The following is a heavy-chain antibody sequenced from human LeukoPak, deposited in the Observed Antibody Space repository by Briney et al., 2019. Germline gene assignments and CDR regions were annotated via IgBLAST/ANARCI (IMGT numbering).Heavy chain of an antibody. J-gene: IGHJ6*03. D-gene: IGHD1-26*01. CDR3: ARQSGSYYLYYMDV. CDR1: GFTFSSYS. CDR2: ISSSSSYI. Sequence: GGSLRLSCAASGFTFSSYSMNWVRQAPGKGLEWVSSISSSSSYIYYADSVKGRFTISRDNAKNSLYPQMNSLRAEDTAVYYCARQSGSYYLYYMDVWGKGTTVTVSS. V-gene: IGHV3-21*01.